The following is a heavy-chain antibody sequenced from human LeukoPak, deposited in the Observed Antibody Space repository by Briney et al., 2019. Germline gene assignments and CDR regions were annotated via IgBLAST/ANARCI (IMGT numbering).Heavy chain of an antibody. V-gene: IGHV4-61*02. D-gene: IGHD3-22*01. CDR2: IYTSGST. Sequence: SQTLSLTRTVSGCSISSGSYYWIWIRQPAGKGLEWIGRIYTSGSTNYHPSLKTRFTISVDTSNNQFSLSLSSVTAADAAVYYCARGQYYGSSGLYFQHWGQGSVVTVSS. J-gene: IGHJ1*01. CDR3: ARGQYYGSSGLYFQH. CDR1: GCSISSGSYY.